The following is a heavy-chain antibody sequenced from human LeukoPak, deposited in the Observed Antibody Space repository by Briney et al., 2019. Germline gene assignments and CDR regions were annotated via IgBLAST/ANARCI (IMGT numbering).Heavy chain of an antibody. CDR1: GFTFSSYG. CDR2: IRYDGSNK. CDR3: AKDTYSSSWYAPLVY. Sequence: PGGSLRLSCAASGFTFSSYGMHWVRQAPGKGLEWVSFIRYDGSNKYYADSVKGRFTISRDNSKNTLYLQMNSLRAEDTAVYYCAKDTYSSSWYAPLVYWGQGTLVTVSS. J-gene: IGHJ4*02. D-gene: IGHD6-13*01. V-gene: IGHV3-30*02.